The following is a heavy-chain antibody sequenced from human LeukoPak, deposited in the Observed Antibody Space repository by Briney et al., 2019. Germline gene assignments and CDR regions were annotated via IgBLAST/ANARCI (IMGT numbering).Heavy chain of an antibody. Sequence: ASVKVSCKASGGTFSSYAISWVRQAPGQGLEWMGWINPNSGGTNYAQKFQGRVTMTRDTSISTAYMDLSRLRSDDTAFYYCARGEYSSGYMIDNWGQGTLVTVSS. CDR2: INPNSGGT. CDR1: GGTFSSYA. J-gene: IGHJ4*02. CDR3: ARGEYSSGYMIDN. D-gene: IGHD6-19*01. V-gene: IGHV1-2*02.